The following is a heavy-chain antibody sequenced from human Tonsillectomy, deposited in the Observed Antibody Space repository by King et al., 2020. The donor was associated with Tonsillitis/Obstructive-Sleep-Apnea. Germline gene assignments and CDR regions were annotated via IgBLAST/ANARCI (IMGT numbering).Heavy chain of an antibody. V-gene: IGHV1-2*02. D-gene: IGHD3-16*01. J-gene: IGHJ5*02. Sequence: VQLVESGAEVKKPGASVKVSCTASGYTFTGYYMHWVRQAPGQGLEWMGWINPNSGGTNYAQKFQGRVTMTRDTSISTAYMELSRLRSDDTAVYYCARARLRSTLNWFDPWGQGTLVTVSS. CDR3: ARARLRSTLNWFDP. CDR1: GYTFTGYY. CDR2: INPNSGGT.